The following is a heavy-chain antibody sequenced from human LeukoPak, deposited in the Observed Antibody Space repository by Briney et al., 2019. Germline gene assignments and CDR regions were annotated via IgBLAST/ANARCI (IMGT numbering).Heavy chain of an antibody. CDR3: ASSKWELLEYYYYYYMDV. V-gene: IGHV4-61*05. CDR1: GGSISSSSYY. CDR2: IYYSGST. D-gene: IGHD1-26*01. Sequence: SETLSLTCTVSGGSISSSSYYWGWIRQPPGKGLEWIGYIYYSGSTNYNPSLKSRVTISVDTSKNQFSLKLSSVTAADTAVYYCASSKWELLEYYYYYYMDVWGKGTTVTVSS. J-gene: IGHJ6*03.